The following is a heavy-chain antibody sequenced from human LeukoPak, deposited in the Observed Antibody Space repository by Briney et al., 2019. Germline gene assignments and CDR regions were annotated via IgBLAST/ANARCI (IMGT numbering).Heavy chain of an antibody. CDR2: IYYSGST. D-gene: IGHD3-16*02. J-gene: IGHJ4*02. Sequence: SETLSPTCTVSGGFISSSSYYWGWIRQPPGKGLEWIGRIYYSGSTYYNPSLKSRVTISVDTSKNQFSLKLSSVTAADTAVYYCARRSHKRLRLGELSPFDYWGQGTLVTVSS. V-gene: IGHV4-39*01. CDR1: GGFISSSSYY. CDR3: ARRSHKRLRLGELSPFDY.